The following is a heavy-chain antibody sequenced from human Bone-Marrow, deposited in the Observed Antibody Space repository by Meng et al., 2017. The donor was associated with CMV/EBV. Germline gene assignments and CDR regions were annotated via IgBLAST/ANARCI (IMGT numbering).Heavy chain of an antibody. V-gene: IGHV3-53*01. J-gene: IGHJ4*02. CDR3: AVGHDSRKVAY. CDR2: ICDGGNT. Sequence: GGSLRLSCVISGFTVNIAHMNWVRQAPGKGLEWVSVICDGGNTHYADFAKGRFIISRDSSTNTLYLQMNSLRADDTALYYCAVGHDSRKVAYWGQGTLVTVSS. CDR1: GFTVNIAH. D-gene: IGHD3-16*01.